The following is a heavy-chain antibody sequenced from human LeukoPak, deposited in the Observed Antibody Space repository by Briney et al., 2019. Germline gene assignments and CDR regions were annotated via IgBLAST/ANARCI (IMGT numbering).Heavy chain of an antibody. CDR3: ARSEYHFWSTYPFDY. Sequence: GGSLRLSCAASGFTFSSYWMTWVRQAPGKGLEWVANIKRDGSEKYYVDSVKGRFTISRDNAKNSLFLQMNTLRAEDTAVYYCARSEYHFWSTYPFDYWGQGTLVTVSS. CDR2: IKRDGSEK. V-gene: IGHV3-7*01. CDR1: GFTFSSYW. J-gene: IGHJ4*02. D-gene: IGHD3-3*01.